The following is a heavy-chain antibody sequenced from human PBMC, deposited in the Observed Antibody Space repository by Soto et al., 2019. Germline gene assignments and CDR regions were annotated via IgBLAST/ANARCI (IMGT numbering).Heavy chain of an antibody. CDR2: ISWDGGST. CDR1: GFTFDDYT. CDR3: AKADITDEENWFDP. V-gene: IGHV3-43*01. J-gene: IGHJ5*02. Sequence: GGSLRLSCAASGFTFDDYTMHWVRQAPGKGLEWVSLISWDGGSTYYADSVKGRFTISRDNSKNSLYLQMNSLRTEDTALYYCAKADITDEENWFDPWGQGTLVTVSS. D-gene: IGHD2-15*01.